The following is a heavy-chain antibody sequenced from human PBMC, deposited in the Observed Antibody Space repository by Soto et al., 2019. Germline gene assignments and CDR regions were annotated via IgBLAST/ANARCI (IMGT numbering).Heavy chain of an antibody. CDR3: ARVGDYVDYYFGY. D-gene: IGHD4-17*01. CDR1: GYTFTGYY. CDR2: INPNSGGT. J-gene: IGHJ4*02. V-gene: IGHV1-2*04. Sequence: GASVKVSCKASGYTFTGYYMHWVRQAPGQGLEWMGWINPNSGGTNYAQKFQGWVTMTRDTSISTAYMELSRLRSDDTAVYYCARVGDYVDYYFGYWGQGTLVTVSS.